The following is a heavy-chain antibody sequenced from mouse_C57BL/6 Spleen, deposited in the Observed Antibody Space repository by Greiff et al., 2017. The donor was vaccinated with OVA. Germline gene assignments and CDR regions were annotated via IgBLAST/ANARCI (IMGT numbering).Heavy chain of an antibody. Sequence: EVKLMESGPGLVKPSQSLSLTCSVTGYSITSGYYWNWIRQFPGNKLEWMGYISYDGSNNYNPSLKNRISITRDTSKNQFFLKLNSVTTEDTATYYCARARANWSYWYFDVWGTGTTVTVSS. CDR1: GYSITSGYY. J-gene: IGHJ1*03. D-gene: IGHD4-1*01. CDR3: ARARANWSYWYFDV. CDR2: ISYDGSN. V-gene: IGHV3-6*01.